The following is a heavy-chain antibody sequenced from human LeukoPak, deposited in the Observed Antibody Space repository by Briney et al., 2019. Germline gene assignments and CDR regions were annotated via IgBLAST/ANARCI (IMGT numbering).Heavy chain of an antibody. V-gene: IGHV3-21*01. D-gene: IGHD3-10*01. CDR2: ITSSSSYI. CDR3: AKVAHYYYGSESYYFFEH. CDR1: GFTFSSYA. J-gene: IGHJ4*02. Sequence: PGGSLRLSCAASGFTFSSYAMTWVRQAPGKGLQWVSSITSSSSYIYYADSVKGRFTISRDNAKKSLYLQMNSLRVEDTATYYCAKVAHYYYGSESYYFFEHWGQGTPVTASS.